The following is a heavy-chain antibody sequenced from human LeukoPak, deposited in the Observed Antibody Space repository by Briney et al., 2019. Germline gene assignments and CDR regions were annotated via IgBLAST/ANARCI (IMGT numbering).Heavy chain of an antibody. CDR1: GFTFSGFA. J-gene: IGHJ3*01. Sequence: GGSLRLSCAASGFTFSGFAMSWIRQAPGKGLEWVSSISRSGESTFYADSVRGRFTISRDNSKNTVSLQMESLRAGDTAVYYCARQAVARPFDLWGQGTMVAVSS. CDR2: ISRSGEST. CDR3: ARQAVARPFDL. V-gene: IGHV3-23*01.